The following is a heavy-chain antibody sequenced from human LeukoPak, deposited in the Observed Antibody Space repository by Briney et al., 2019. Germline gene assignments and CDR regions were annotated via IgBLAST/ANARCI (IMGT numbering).Heavy chain of an antibody. CDR3: ARTYKQLGGGYYYYYYYMDV. Sequence: SETLSLTCAVYGGSFSGYYWSWIRQPPGKGLEWIGEINHSGSTNYNPSLKSRVTISVDTSKNQFSLKLSSVTAADTAVYYCARTYKQLGGGYYYYYYYMDVWGKGTTVTVAS. CDR1: GGSFSGYY. V-gene: IGHV4-34*01. D-gene: IGHD6-6*01. J-gene: IGHJ6*03. CDR2: INHSGST.